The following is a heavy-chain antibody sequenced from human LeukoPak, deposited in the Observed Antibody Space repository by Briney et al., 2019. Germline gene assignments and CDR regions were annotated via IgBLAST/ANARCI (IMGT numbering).Heavy chain of an antibody. CDR1: GYTFTSYG. V-gene: IGHV1-18*01. CDR2: ISAYNGNT. CDR3: ARESSYPVAGTDY. J-gene: IGHJ4*02. D-gene: IGHD6-19*01. Sequence: ASVKVSCKASGYTFTSYGISWVRQAPGQGLEWMGWISAYNGNTNYAQKLQGRVTMTTDTSTSIAHMELRSLRSDDTAVYYCARESSYPVAGTDYWGQGTLVTVSS.